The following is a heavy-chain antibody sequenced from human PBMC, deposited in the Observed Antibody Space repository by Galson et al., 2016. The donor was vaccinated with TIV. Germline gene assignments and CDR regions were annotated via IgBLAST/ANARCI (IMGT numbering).Heavy chain of an antibody. CDR3: AGDFRVGRYCDY. J-gene: IGHJ4*02. Sequence: SLRLSCAGSGFTVSGTSMSWVRQAPGKGLEWVSLIYSAGNTFYADSVKGRFTVSRDNSKNTLFLQIDSLRVEDTAVYFCAGDFRVGRYCDYWGQGTLVTVSS. V-gene: IGHV3-53*01. D-gene: IGHD1-26*01. CDR1: GFTVSGTS. CDR2: IYSAGNT.